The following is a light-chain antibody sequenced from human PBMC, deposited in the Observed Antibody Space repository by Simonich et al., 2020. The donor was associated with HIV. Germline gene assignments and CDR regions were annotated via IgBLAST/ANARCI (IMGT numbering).Light chain of an antibody. CDR1: QSVSSN. CDR3: QQYNNWPSPFT. V-gene: IGKV3-15*01. Sequence: EIVMTQSPVTLSVSPGERATLTCRASQSVSSNLAWYEQKPGQAPRLLIYGASTRATGIPDRFSGSGFGTEFTLTISSMQSEDFAVYYCQQYNNWPSPFTFGPGTKVDIK. CDR2: GAS. J-gene: IGKJ3*01.